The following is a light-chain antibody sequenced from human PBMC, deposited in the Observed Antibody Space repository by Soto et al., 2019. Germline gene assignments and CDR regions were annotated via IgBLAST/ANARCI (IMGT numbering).Light chain of an antibody. J-gene: IGKJ1*01. CDR2: AAS. Sequence: DIQMTQSPSSLSASVGDRVTITCRASQGISKYLDWYHQKPGKAPKLLIYAASTLQSGVPSRFSGSGSGTDFTLTITSLQPEDFATYYCQKYISAPRTFGQGTKVEIK. CDR1: QGISKY. V-gene: IGKV1-27*01. CDR3: QKYISAPRT.